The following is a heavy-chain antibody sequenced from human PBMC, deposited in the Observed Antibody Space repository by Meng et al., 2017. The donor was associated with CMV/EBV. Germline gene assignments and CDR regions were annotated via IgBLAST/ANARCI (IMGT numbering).Heavy chain of an antibody. CDR1: GGTFSSYT. Sequence: QVQLVQSGAEVKKPESSVKVSCKASGGTFSSYTISWVRQAPGQGLEWMGRIIPILGIANYAQKFQGRVTITADESTSTDYMELSSLRSEDTAVYYCARGGYRYGFFWFDPWGQGTLVTVSS. CDR2: IIPILGIA. CDR3: ARGGYRYGFFWFDP. J-gene: IGHJ5*02. D-gene: IGHD5-18*01. V-gene: IGHV1-69*02.